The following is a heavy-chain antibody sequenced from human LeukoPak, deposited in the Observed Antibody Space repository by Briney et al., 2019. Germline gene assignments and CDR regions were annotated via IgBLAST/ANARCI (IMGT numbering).Heavy chain of an antibody. J-gene: IGHJ4*02. CDR1: GFTFSSYG. D-gene: IGHD3-9*01. CDR3: AKDLGGILTGYYNFPEL. CDR2: IRYDGSNK. Sequence: GGSLRLSCAASGFTFSSYGMHWVRQAPGKGLEWVAFIRYDGSNKYYADSVKGRFTISRDNSKNTLYLQMNSLRAEDTAVYYCAKDLGGILTGYYNFPELWGQGTLVTVSS. V-gene: IGHV3-30*02.